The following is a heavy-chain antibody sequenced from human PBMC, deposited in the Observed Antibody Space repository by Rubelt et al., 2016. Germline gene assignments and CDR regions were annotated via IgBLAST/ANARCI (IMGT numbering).Heavy chain of an antibody. V-gene: IGHV3-30*02. J-gene: IGHJ4*02. D-gene: IGHD3-22*01. CDR3: AKKTHYYDSDGYCDY. CDR2: IWSDGSKK. Sequence: QVQLVESGGGVVQPGGSLRLSCAASGSTFSSYGMHWVRQAPGKGLEWVALIWSDGSKKYYADSVKGRFTISRDKYKNTLDLQMNGLRAEDTAVYYCAKKTHYYDSDGYCDYWGQGTLVTVSS. CDR1: GSTFSSYG.